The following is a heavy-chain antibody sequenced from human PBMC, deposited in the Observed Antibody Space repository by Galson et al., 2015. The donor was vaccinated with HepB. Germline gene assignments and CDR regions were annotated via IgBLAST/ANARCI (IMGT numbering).Heavy chain of an antibody. V-gene: IGHV3-15*07. Sequence: SLRLSCAASGFTFSNAWMNWVRQAPGKGLEWVGRIKTKIDGGTTDYAAPVKGRFIISRDDSKSTLYLQMNSLKTEDTAVYYCTTEGDYDFWSGRRVGEEAGWGQGTLLTVSS. D-gene: IGHD3-3*01. CDR2: IKTKIDGGTT. J-gene: IGHJ4*02. CDR1: GFTFSNAW. CDR3: TTEGDYDFWSGRRVGEEAG.